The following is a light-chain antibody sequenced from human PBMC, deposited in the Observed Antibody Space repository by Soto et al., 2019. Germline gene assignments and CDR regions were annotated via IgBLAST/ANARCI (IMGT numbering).Light chain of an antibody. CDR2: AAS. J-gene: IGKJ1*01. Sequence: EIEMTQSPSSLSVSLGDRVTITCRASQSISSYLNWYQQKPGQAPKLLIYAASSLPSGVPSRFSGSGSGTDFTLTISSLQPEDVATYYCQQYNSAPWTFGQGTKVDI. CDR1: QSISSY. CDR3: QQYNSAPWT. V-gene: IGKV1-39*01.